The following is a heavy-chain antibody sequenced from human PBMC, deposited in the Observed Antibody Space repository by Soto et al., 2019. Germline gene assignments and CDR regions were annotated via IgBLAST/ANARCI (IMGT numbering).Heavy chain of an antibody. Sequence: ASVKVSCKASGYTFTSYEINWVRQATGQGLEWMGWMNPDSGNTGYAQKFQGRITMTRNTSISTAYMELSSLKSEDTAVYYCARGPYCRSTTCPYYLDIWGKGTTVT. V-gene: IGHV1-8*01. CDR1: GYTFTSYE. CDR3: ARGPYCRSTTCPYYLDI. CDR2: MNPDSGNT. J-gene: IGHJ6*03. D-gene: IGHD2-2*01.